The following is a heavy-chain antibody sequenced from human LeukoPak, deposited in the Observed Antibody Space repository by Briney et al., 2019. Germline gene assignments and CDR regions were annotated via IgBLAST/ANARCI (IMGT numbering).Heavy chain of an antibody. CDR2: IYDSGST. CDR3: ARLYYDILTGYSYYFDY. D-gene: IGHD3-9*01. CDR1: GGSIRSSYYY. V-gene: IGHV4-39*01. Sequence: PSETLSLTCTVSGGSIRSSYYYWGWIRQPPGKGLEWIGSIYDSGSTYYNPSLKSRVTISVDTSKNQFSLKLNSVTAADTAVYYCARLYYDILTGYSYYFDYWGQGTLVTVSS. J-gene: IGHJ4*02.